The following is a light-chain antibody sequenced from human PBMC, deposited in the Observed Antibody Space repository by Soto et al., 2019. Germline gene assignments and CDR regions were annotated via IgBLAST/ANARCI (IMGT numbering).Light chain of an antibody. Sequence: DIVLTQSPGTLSLSPGERATLSCRASQTVRDGYLAWYQQKPGQAPRLFIYGASARATGIPDRFSGSGSGTDFTLTISGLEPEDFAVYYCQQYGVSMFTFGQAAKLEIK. CDR3: QQYGVSMFT. CDR2: GAS. J-gene: IGKJ2*01. CDR1: QTVRDGY. V-gene: IGKV3-20*01.